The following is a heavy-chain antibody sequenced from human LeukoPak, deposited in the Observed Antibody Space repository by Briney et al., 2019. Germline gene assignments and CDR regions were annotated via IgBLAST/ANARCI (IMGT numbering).Heavy chain of an antibody. CDR3: ARVIRWLLFPVDYYMDV. CDR2: IYYSGST. CDR1: GGSISSSSYY. Sequence: SETLSLTCTVSGGSISSSSYYWGWIRQPPGKGLEWIGSIYYSGSTYYNPSLKSRVTISVDTSKNQFSLKLSSVTAADTAVYYCARVIRWLLFPVDYYMDVWGKGTTVTVSS. J-gene: IGHJ6*03. V-gene: IGHV4-39*07. D-gene: IGHD3-3*01.